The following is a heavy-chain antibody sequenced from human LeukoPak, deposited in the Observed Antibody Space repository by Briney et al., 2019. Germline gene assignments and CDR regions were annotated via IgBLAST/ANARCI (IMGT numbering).Heavy chain of an antibody. Sequence: ASVKVSCKASGYTFTSYGISWARQAPGQGLEWMGWISAYNGNTNYAQKLQGRVTMATDTSTSTAYMELRSLRSDDTAVYYCARDTFNYYDSSGHDAFDIWGQGTMVTVSS. CDR1: GYTFTSYG. CDR3: ARDTFNYYDSSGHDAFDI. J-gene: IGHJ3*02. V-gene: IGHV1-18*01. CDR2: ISAYNGNT. D-gene: IGHD3-22*01.